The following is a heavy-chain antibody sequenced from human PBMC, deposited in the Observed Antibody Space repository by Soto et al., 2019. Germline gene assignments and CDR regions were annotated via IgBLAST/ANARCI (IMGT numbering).Heavy chain of an antibody. CDR3: ARPSHPWFGELYVSRPFDY. Sequence: GGSLRLSCAASGFTFSSYAMHWVRQAPGKGLEWVAVISYDGSNKYYADSVKGRFTISRDNSKNTLYLQMNSLRAEDTAVYYCARPSHPWFGELYVSRPFDYWGQGTLVTVSS. D-gene: IGHD3-10*01. J-gene: IGHJ4*02. CDR1: GFTFSSYA. CDR2: ISYDGSNK. V-gene: IGHV3-30-3*01.